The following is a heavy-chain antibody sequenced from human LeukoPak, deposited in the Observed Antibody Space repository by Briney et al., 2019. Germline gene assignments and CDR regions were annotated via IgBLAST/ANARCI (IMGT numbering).Heavy chain of an antibody. J-gene: IGHJ4*02. CDR1: RYTFTSYY. CDR2: INPSGGST. CDR3: ARSAAARLGADY. D-gene: IGHD6-6*01. Sequence: ASVKVSCKASRYTFTSYYMHWVRQAPGQGLEWMGIINPSGGSTSYAQKFQGRVTMTRDTSTSTVYMELSSLRSEDTAVYYCARSAAARLGADYWGQGTLVTVSS. V-gene: IGHV1-46*01.